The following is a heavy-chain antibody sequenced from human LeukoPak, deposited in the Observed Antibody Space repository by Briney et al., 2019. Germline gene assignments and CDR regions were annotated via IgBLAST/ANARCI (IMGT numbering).Heavy chain of an antibody. V-gene: IGHV3-11*01. CDR1: GFTFSDYY. Sequence: GSLRLSCAASGFTFSDYYMSWILQAPGKGLEWDSYISSSGSTIYYADSVKGRFTISRGNAKNSLYLQMNSLRAEDTAVYYCARCYGSGSYYRHWGQGTLVTVSS. J-gene: IGHJ4*02. D-gene: IGHD3-10*01. CDR3: ARCYGSGSYYRH. CDR2: ISSSGSTI.